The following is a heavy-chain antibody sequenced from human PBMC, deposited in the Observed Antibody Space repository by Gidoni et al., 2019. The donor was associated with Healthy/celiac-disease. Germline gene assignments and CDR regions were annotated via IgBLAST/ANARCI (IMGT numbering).Heavy chain of an antibody. CDR1: GGSISSSSYY. CDR2: IYYSGST. CDR3: ARHRSAPLLRYFDHQHQSNWFDP. D-gene: IGHD3-9*01. J-gene: IGHJ5*02. V-gene: IGHV4-39*01. Sequence: QLQLQESGPGLVKPSETLSLTCTVSGGSISSSSYYWGWIRQPPGKGLEWIGSIYYSGSTYYNPSLKSRVTISVDTSKNQFSLKLSSVTAADTAVYYCARHRSAPLLRYFDHQHQSNWFDPWGQGTLVTVSS.